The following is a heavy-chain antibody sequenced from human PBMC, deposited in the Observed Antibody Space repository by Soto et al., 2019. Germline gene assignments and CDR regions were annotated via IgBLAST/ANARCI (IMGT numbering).Heavy chain of an antibody. CDR3: ARDQDSSSWYRGIYYYYYMHV. V-gene: IGHV1-18*01. J-gene: IGHJ6*03. CDR2: ISAYNGNT. D-gene: IGHD6-13*01. Sequence: ASVKVSCKASGYTFTSYGISWVRQAPGQGLEWMGWISAYNGNTNYAQKLQGRVTMTTDTSTSTAYMELRSLRSDDTAVYYCARDQDSSSWYRGIYYYYYMHVWGKGTTVTVSS. CDR1: GYTFTSYG.